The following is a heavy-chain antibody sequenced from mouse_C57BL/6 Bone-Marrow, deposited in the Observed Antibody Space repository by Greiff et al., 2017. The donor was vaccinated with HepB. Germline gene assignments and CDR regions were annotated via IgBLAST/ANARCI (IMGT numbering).Heavy chain of an antibody. CDR2: IYPGDGDT. V-gene: IGHV1-82*01. D-gene: IGHD4-1*01. J-gene: IGHJ2*01. Sequence: QVQLQQSGPELVKPGASVKISCKASGYSFSSSWMNWVKQRPGKGLEWIGRIYPGDGDTNYNGKFKGKATLTADKSSSTAYMQLSSLTSEDSAVYCCARLDWVFDYWGQGTTLTVSS. CDR3: ARLDWVFDY. CDR1: GYSFSSSW.